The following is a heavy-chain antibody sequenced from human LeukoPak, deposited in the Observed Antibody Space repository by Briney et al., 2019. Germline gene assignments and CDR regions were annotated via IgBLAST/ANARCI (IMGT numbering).Heavy chain of an antibody. CDR1: GLTFSRFW. D-gene: IGHD1-1*01. V-gene: IGHV3-7*01. Sequence: GGSLRLSCAASGLTFSRFWMSWVRQAPGKGLEWVANINENGNEKYYVDSVKGRFIVSRDNARNSLYLQMNNLRAEDTAVDYWASAGDGTAAGDYWGQGTLVTVS. J-gene: IGHJ4*02. CDR3: ASAGDGTAAGDY. CDR2: INENGNEK.